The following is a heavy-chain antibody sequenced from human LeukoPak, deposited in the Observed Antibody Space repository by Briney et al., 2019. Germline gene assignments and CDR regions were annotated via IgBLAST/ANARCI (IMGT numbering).Heavy chain of an antibody. Sequence: SETLSLTCSVSGGSVSSGNYYWSWIRQPPGKGLEWIGYIYYSGSTDYNPSLKSRVTISVDTSKNQFSLRLSSVTAADTAVYFCARGLAVSGRSSLDFWGQGTLVTVSS. CDR2: IYYSGST. J-gene: IGHJ4*02. CDR1: GGSVSSGNYY. CDR3: ARGLAVSGRSSLDF. D-gene: IGHD6-19*01. V-gene: IGHV4-61*01.